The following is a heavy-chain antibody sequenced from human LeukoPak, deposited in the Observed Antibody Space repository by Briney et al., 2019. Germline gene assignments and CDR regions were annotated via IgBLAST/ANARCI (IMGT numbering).Heavy chain of an antibody. D-gene: IGHD2/OR15-2a*01. CDR3: AKNRGAPL. CDR2: INGSGGST. CDR1: GFTFSTYA. J-gene: IGHJ4*02. Sequence: GGSLRLSCAASGFTFSTYAMSWVRQAPGKGLEWVSDINGSGGSTYYADSVKGRFTISRDNSKNTLYLQMNSLRAEDTAIYYGAKNRGAPLWGQGTLVTVSS. V-gene: IGHV3-23*01.